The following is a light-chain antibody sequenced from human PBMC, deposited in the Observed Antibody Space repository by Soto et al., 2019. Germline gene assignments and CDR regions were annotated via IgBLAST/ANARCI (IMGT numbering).Light chain of an antibody. CDR3: QQYYNTPWT. CDR1: QNVLYSSNNENY. J-gene: IGKJ1*01. CDR2: WAS. V-gene: IGKV4-1*01. Sequence: DIVMTQSPDSLAVSLGERATINCKSSQNVLYSSNNENYLAWYQQKPGQPPKLLIYWASTRESGVPDRFSGSGSGTDFPLTISSLQAEDVAVYYCQQYYNTPWTFGQGTKVEIK.